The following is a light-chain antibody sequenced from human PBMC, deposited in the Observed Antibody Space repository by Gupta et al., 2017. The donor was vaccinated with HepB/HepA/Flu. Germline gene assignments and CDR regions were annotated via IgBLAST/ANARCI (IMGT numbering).Light chain of an antibody. CDR1: QSVSSSY. CDR2: GAS. V-gene: IGKV3-20*01. Sequence: EIVLTQSPGTLSLSPGERATLSCRASQSVSSSYLAWYQQKPGQAPRLLIYGASSSATGIPDRFSGSGYGTEFTLTIIRLEPEDFAVYYCQQEGSSPWTFGQGTKVEIE. CDR3: QQEGSSPWT. J-gene: IGKJ1*01.